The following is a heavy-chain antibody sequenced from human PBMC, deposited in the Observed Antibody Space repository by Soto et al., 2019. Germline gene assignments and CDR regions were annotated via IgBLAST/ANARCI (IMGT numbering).Heavy chain of an antibody. V-gene: IGHV4-61*01. D-gene: IGHD6-25*01. Sequence: PSKTLSLTCTVSGGSVSSGSYYWSWIRQPPGKGLEWIGYIYYSGSTNYNPSLKSRVTISEDTSKNQFPLKLSSVTAADTAGYYCARDPGTNSGIPVVRPWYSSETPHGMDVSGQRTT. CDR1: GGSVSSGSYY. CDR2: IYYSGST. CDR3: ARDPGTNSGIPVVRPWYSSETPHGMDV. J-gene: IGHJ6*01.